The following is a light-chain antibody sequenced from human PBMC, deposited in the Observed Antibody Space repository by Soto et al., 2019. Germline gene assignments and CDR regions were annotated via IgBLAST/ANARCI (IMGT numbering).Light chain of an antibody. V-gene: IGLV2-8*01. CDR1: SSDVGAYNY. CDR3: ISYAGSDTYV. Sequence: LTQPPSASGSPGQSVTISCTGTSSDVGAYNYVSWYQQHPAKAPKLMIYDVNKRPSGVPDRFSGSKSGNTASLTVSGLQADDEADYYCISYAGSDTYVFGTGTKVTVL. J-gene: IGLJ1*01. CDR2: DVN.